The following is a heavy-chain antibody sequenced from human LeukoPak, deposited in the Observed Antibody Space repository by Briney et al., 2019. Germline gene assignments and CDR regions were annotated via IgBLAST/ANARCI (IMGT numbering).Heavy chain of an antibody. CDR1: GFTFSKNA. Sequence: GGSLRLSCAASGFTFSKNAMSWVRQAPGKGLEWVSSLSGSGADTYYADSVKGRFTISRDNAKNTAYLQMNSLRAEDTAVYYCARDRSGYDFGVYDYWGQGTLVTVSS. CDR3: ARDRSGYDFGVYDY. D-gene: IGHD5-12*01. V-gene: IGHV3-23*01. CDR2: LSGSGADT. J-gene: IGHJ4*02.